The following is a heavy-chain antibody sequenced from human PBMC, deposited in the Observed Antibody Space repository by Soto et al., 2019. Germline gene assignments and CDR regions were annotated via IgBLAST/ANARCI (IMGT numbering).Heavy chain of an antibody. D-gene: IGHD2-21*02. CDR3: ARLAYCGCDCYSFGWFDP. CDR1: GYSFTSYW. J-gene: IGHJ5*02. V-gene: IGHV5-51*01. Sequence: PGESLKISCKGSGYSFTSYWIGWVRQMPGKGLEWMGIIYPGDSDTRYSPSFQGQVTISADKSISTAYLQWSSLKASDTAMYYCARLAYCGCDCYSFGWFDPWGQGTLVTVSS. CDR2: IYPGDSDT.